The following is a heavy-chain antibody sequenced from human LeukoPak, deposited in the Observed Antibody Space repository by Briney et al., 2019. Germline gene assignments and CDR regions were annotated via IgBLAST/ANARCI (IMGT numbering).Heavy chain of an antibody. D-gene: IGHD1-26*01. CDR1: GFTFSSYA. CDR3: AKDLADSGSFHADY. CDR2: ISYDGSNK. V-gene: IGHV3-30-3*01. J-gene: IGHJ4*02. Sequence: GGSLRLSCAASGFTFSSYAMHWVRQAPGKGLEWVAVISYDGSNKYYADSVKGRFTISRDNSKNTLYLQMNSLRAEDTAVYYCAKDLADSGSFHADYWGQGTLVTVSS.